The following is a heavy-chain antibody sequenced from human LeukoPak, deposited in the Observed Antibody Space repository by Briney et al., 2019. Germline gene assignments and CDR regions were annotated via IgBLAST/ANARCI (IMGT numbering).Heavy chain of an antibody. CDR2: ISGSSSYI. J-gene: IGHJ4*02. Sequence: GGSLRLSCAASGFTFSSYSMNWVRQAPGKGLEWVSSISGSSSYIYYADSVKGRFSISRDNAKNSLYLQMNSLRAEGTAVYYCASSGYSYGFDYWGQGTLVTVSS. V-gene: IGHV3-21*01. D-gene: IGHD5-18*01. CDR1: GFTFSSYS. CDR3: ASSGYSYGFDY.